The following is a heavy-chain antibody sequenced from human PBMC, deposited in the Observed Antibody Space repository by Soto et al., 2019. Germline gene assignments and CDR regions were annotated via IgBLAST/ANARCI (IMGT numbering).Heavy chain of an antibody. D-gene: IGHD1-26*01. V-gene: IGHV4-38-2*02. J-gene: IGHJ4*02. CDR1: GFSISSGYY. Sequence: KPSETLSLTCTVSGFSISSGYYWGWVRQPPGKGLEWIGSMYQSGTTYCNPSLKSRVTISINTSKNQFSLKLTSVTAADTAVYYCARDWYRDGYKGGYFDYWGQGTLVTVSS. CDR2: MYQSGTT. CDR3: ARDWYRDGYKGGYFDY.